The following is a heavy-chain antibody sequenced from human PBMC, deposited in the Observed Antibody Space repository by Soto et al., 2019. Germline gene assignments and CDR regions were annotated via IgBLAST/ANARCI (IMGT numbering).Heavy chain of an antibody. CDR1: GFTFSSYA. CDR3: ARYYYDFWSGYQTYYYYYYMDV. J-gene: IGHJ6*03. V-gene: IGHV3-64*01. CDR2: ISSNGGST. D-gene: IGHD3-3*01. Sequence: GSLRLSCAASGFTFSSYAMHWVRQAPGKGLEYVSAISSNGGSTYYANSVKGRFTISRDNSKNTLYLQMGSLRAEDMAVYYCARYYYDFWSGYQTYYYYYYMDVWGKGTTVTVSS.